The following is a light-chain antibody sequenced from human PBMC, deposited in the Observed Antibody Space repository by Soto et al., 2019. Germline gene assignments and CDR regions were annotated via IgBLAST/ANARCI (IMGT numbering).Light chain of an antibody. J-gene: IGKJ1*01. CDR1: QIVLSSSDNKNS. Sequence: DIVMTQSPDSLAVSLGERATINCKSSQIVLSSSDNKNSLAWYQQRPGQPPKLLIYWTSTRESGVPDRFSGSGSGTDFTLTISSLQAEDVAVYYCQQYYNTPWTFGQGTKVDIK. V-gene: IGKV4-1*01. CDR2: WTS. CDR3: QQYYNTPWT.